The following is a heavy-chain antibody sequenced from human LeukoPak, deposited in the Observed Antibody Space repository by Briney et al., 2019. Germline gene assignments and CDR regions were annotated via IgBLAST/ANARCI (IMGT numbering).Heavy chain of an antibody. J-gene: IGHJ4*02. CDR1: GFTFSDYA. D-gene: IGHD3-16*02. CDR2: VRGSGRSR. Sequence: PGGSLRLSCSASGFTFSDYAMSCVRQVSGKGPEWVATVRGSGRSRYYTDSVRGRFTISRDNSKNTVYLEMNSLRAEDTAVYYSAKDRDPSGSYRLFEYWGQGTLVTVSS. CDR3: AKDRDPSGSYRLFEY. V-gene: IGHV3-23*01.